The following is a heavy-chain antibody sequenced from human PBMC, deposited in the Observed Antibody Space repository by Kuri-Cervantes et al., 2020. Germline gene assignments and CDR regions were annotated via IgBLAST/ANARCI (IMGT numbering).Heavy chain of an antibody. CDR1: GDSISPYY. CDR3: ARNPDFDSSGF. CDR2: IFYSGST. Sequence: SETLSLTCTVSGDSISPYYWSWIRQPPGKGLEWIGYIFYSGSTNYNPSLKSRVTISVDTSKTQLSLKLDSVTAADTAVYYCARNPDFDSSGFWGQGTLVTVSS. D-gene: IGHD3-22*01. V-gene: IGHV4-59*13. J-gene: IGHJ4*02.